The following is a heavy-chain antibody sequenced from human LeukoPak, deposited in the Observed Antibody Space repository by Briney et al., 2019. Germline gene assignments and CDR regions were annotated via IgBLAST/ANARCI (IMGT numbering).Heavy chain of an antibody. CDR2: MSSHSGNT. D-gene: IGHD3-22*01. CDR3: ARSDYESSGYSLFY. V-gene: IGHV1-8*01. CDR1: GYIFSSYD. J-gene: IGHJ4*02. Sequence: ASVKASCNASGYIFSSYDIMRWRQAAGHELEGMGWMSSHSGNTGNTKKFQGRVTFTMNTSINTAHTELSSRKSEDTAVYFCARSDYESSGYSLFYWGQGTLVTIS.